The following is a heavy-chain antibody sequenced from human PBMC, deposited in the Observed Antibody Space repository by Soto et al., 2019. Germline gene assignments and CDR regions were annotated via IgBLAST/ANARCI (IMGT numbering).Heavy chain of an antibody. D-gene: IGHD1-26*01. CDR2: IDYSGGA. CDR3: ARGRPWEIYDY. CDR1: GGSTSPYY. J-gene: IGHJ4*02. V-gene: IGHV4-59*01. Sequence: QVQLQESGPGLVKASETLSLTCTVSGGSTSPYYLSWLRQPPGKGLEWIGFIDYSGGARYNPSLKSRVTMSLDTSENQISLKLSSMTAADTAVYFCARGRPWEIYDYWGQGPLVTVSS.